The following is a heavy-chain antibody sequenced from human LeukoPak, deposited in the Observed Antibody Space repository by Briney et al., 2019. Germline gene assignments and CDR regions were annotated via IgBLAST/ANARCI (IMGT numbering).Heavy chain of an antibody. CDR3: ARDSVMVRGVITPFDY. D-gene: IGHD3-10*01. V-gene: IGHV3-21*01. CDR1: GFTFSSYS. Sequence: GGPLRLSCAVSGFTFSSYSMNWVRQAPGKGLEWVSSISSSSSYIYYADSVKGRFTISRDNAKNSLYLQMNSLRAEDTAVYYCARDSVMVRGVITPFDYWGQGTLVTVSS. CDR2: ISSSSSYI. J-gene: IGHJ4*02.